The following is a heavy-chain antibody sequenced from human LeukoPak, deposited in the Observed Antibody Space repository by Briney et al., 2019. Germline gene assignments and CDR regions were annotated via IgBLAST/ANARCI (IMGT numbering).Heavy chain of an antibody. CDR3: AKSRSGPRTYFDY. V-gene: IGHV3-9*01. CDR2: ISWNSGSI. D-gene: IGHD6-19*01. CDR1: GFTFDDYA. Sequence: GRSLRVSCAASGFTFDDYAMHWVRQAPGKGLEWVSGISWNSGSIGYADSVKGRFTISRDNAKNSLYLQMNSLRAEDTALYYCAKSRSGPRTYFDYWGQGTLVTVSS. J-gene: IGHJ4*02.